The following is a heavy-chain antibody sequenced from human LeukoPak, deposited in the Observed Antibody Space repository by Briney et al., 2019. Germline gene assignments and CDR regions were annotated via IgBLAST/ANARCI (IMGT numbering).Heavy chain of an antibody. CDR1: GFSFSNYW. Sequence: GGSLRLSCTASGFSFSNYWMSWVRQAPGKGLEWVASIKQDESEKYYVDSVKGRFTTSRDNAKSSLYLQMNALRGEDTAVYYCARGMTVAANWFDSWGQGTLVTVSS. CDR2: IKQDESEK. V-gene: IGHV3-7*03. J-gene: IGHJ5*01. D-gene: IGHD6-19*01. CDR3: ARGMTVAANWFDS.